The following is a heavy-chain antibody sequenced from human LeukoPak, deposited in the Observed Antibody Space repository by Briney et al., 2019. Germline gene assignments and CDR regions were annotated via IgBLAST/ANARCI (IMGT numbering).Heavy chain of an antibody. CDR3: ARDGYSSGWYGWYYYYYMDV. J-gene: IGHJ6*03. Sequence: GASVKVSCKASGYTFTSYAMNWVRQAPGQGLEWMGWINTNTGNPTYAQGFTGRFVFSLDTSVSTAYLQISSLKAGDTAVYYCARDGYSSGWYGWYYYYYMDVWGKGTTVTVSS. D-gene: IGHD6-19*01. CDR1: GYTFTSYA. CDR2: INTNTGNP. V-gene: IGHV7-4-1*02.